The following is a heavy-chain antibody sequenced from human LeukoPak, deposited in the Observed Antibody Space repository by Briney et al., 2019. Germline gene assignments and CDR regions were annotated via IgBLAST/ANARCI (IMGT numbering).Heavy chain of an antibody. CDR2: ISAYNGNT. CDR1: GYTFTSYG. CDR3: ARPQYSSGWYSVDY. V-gene: IGHV1-18*01. Sequence: GASVKVSCKASGYTFTSYGIRWVRQAPGQGLEWMGWISAYNGNTNYAQKLQGRVTMTTDTSTSTAYMELRSLRSDDTAVYYCARPQYSSGWYSVDYWGQGTLVTVSS. J-gene: IGHJ4*02. D-gene: IGHD6-19*01.